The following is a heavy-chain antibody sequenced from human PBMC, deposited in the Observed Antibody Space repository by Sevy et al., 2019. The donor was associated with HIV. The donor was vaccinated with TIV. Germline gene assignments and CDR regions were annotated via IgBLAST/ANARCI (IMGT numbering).Heavy chain of an antibody. D-gene: IGHD2-15*01. J-gene: IGHJ3*02. V-gene: IGHV3-48*01. CDR1: GFTFSSYT. CDR3: ARDATPYCSGGRCYFHAFDI. CDR2: ISTTSIIT. Sequence: GGSLRLSCAASGFTFSSYTMNWVRQAPGKGLEWVSYISTTSIITYYADSVRGRFTISRENAKNSLYLQMNSLRAEDTAVYYCARDATPYCSGGRCYFHAFDIWGQGTMVTVSS.